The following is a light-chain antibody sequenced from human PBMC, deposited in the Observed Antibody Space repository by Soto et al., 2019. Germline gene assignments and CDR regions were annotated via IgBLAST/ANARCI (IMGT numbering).Light chain of an antibody. CDR1: STDVGGYTY. Sequence: QSALTQPASVSGSPGLSITISCTGSSTDVGGYTYVSWYQQFPGKPPKLMIYEVSNRPSGVSNRFSGSKSGNTASLTISGLQAEDEADYYCSSYTSGSTLVFGGGTKLTVL. CDR3: SSYTSGSTLV. V-gene: IGLV2-14*03. J-gene: IGLJ3*02. CDR2: EVS.